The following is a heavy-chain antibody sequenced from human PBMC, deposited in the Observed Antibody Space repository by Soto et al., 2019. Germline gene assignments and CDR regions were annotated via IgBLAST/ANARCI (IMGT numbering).Heavy chain of an antibody. J-gene: IGHJ4*02. CDR3: AGEGRGYCSSTTCPGI. CDR2: IKQDGSEK. CDR1: GFTFNTYW. Sequence: EVQLVESGGGLVQPGGSLRLSCAASGFTFNTYWMSWVRQAPGKGLEWVANIKQDGSEKYYVDSVKGQFTISRDNAKNSRYLQMNSLRDEDRAVYYCAGEGRGYCSSTTCPGIWGQGTLVTVSS. V-gene: IGHV3-7*01. D-gene: IGHD2-2*01.